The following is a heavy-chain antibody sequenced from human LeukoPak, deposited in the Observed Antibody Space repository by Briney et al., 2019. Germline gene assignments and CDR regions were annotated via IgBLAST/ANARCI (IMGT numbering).Heavy chain of an antibody. D-gene: IGHD3-22*01. V-gene: IGHV3-21*01. CDR1: GFTFSSYS. J-gene: IGHJ4*02. CDR3: AGGDSSGYLDY. Sequence: GGSLRLSCAASGFTFSSYSMNWVRQAPGKGLEWVSSISSSSSYIYYADSVKGRFTISRDNSKNTLYLQMNSLRAEDTAVYYCAGGDSSGYLDYWGQGTLVTVSS. CDR2: ISSSSSYI.